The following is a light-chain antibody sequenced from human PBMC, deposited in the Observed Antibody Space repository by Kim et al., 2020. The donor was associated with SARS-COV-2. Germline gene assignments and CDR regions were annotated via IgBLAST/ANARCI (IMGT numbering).Light chain of an antibody. V-gene: IGLV1-44*01. J-gene: IGLJ3*02. Sequence: ELTQPPSASGTPGQRVTISCYGSSSNIGSNVVNWYQHLPGTAPRLVIYSENQRPSGVPDRFSGSESGTSGSLAISGLQSEDEADYYCAAWDGRLNGWVFGGGTQLTVL. CDR1: SSNIGSNV. CDR2: SEN. CDR3: AAWDGRLNGWV.